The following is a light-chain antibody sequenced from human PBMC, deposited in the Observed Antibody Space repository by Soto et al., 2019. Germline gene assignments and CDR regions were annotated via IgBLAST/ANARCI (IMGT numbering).Light chain of an antibody. V-gene: IGLV2-8*01. CDR1: SSDVGGYNY. CDR3: NSYAGSYNWV. Sequence: HSALTQPPSASGSPGQSVTISCTGTSSDVGGYNYVSWYQQHPGKAPKLLIYEVSKRPSGVPDRFSGSKSGNTASLTVSGLQAADEADYYCNSYAGSYNWVFGGGTKLTVL. J-gene: IGLJ3*02. CDR2: EVS.